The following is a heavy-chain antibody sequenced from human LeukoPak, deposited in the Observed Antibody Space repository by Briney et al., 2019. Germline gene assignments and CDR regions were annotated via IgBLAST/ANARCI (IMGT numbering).Heavy chain of an antibody. V-gene: IGHV4-59*01. J-gene: IGHJ3*02. D-gene: IGHD2-2*01. CDR1: GGSITTYS. Sequence: SETLSLTCTVSGGSITTYSWSWIRQPPGEGLEWIGYVYYTGSTNYNPSLKSRVAISVDTSKNQFSLKMSSVTAADTAVYYCAQHGGAFDIWGQGTMVTVSS. CDR3: AQHGGAFDI. CDR2: VYYTGST.